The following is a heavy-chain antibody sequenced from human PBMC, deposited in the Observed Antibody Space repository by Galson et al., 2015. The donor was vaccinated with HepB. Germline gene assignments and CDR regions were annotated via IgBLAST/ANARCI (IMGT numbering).Heavy chain of an antibody. J-gene: IGHJ4*02. Sequence: QSGAEVKEPGESLKISCKGSGYKFTSYSIGWVRQLPGKGLEWMGIIYPADSDTRYNPSFQGQVTISADGSINTAYLEWNSLKASDTAMYYCAAPDFGEYRVFAYWGQGTLVTVSS. CDR3: AAPDFGEYRVFAY. CDR2: IYPADSDT. V-gene: IGHV5-51*01. CDR1: GYKFTSYS. D-gene: IGHD4-17*01.